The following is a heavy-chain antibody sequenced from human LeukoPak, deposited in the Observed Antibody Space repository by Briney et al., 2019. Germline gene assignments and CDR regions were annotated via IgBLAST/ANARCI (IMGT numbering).Heavy chain of an antibody. CDR2: INPNSGGT. J-gene: IGHJ4*02. Sequence: GASVKVSCKASGYTFTGYYMHWVRQAPGQGLEWMGWINPNSGGTNYAQKFQGRVTMTRDTSTSTVYMELSSLRSGDTAVYYCARVGTAGDFDYWGQGTLVTVSS. V-gene: IGHV1-2*02. D-gene: IGHD1-1*01. CDR1: GYTFTGYY. CDR3: ARVGTAGDFDY.